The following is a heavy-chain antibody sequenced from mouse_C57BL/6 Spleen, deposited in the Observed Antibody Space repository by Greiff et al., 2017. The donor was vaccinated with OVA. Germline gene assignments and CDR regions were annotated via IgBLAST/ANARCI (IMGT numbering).Heavy chain of an antibody. J-gene: IGHJ4*01. CDR3: TRSSGYGRAMDY. D-gene: IGHD2-2*01. V-gene: IGHV1-15*01. CDR2: IDPETGGT. CDR1: GYTFTDYE. Sequence: QVQLQQSGAELVRPGASVTLSCKASGYTFTDYEMPWVKQTPVHGLEWIGAIDPETGGTAYNQKFKGKAILTADKSSSTAYMELRSLTSEDSAVYYCTRSSGYGRAMDYWGQGTSVTVSS.